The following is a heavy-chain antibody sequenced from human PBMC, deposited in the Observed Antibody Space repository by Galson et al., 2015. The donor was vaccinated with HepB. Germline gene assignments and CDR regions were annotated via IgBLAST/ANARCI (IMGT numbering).Heavy chain of an antibody. CDR3: AKPPLAAAGTAGYFQH. V-gene: IGHV3-43*01. J-gene: IGHJ1*01. D-gene: IGHD6-13*01. Sequence: SLRLSCAASGFTFDDYTMHWVRQAPGKGLEWVSLISWDGGSTYYADSVKGRFTISRDNSKNSLYLQMNSLRTEDTALYYCAKPPLAAAGTAGYFQHWGQGTLVTVSS. CDR2: ISWDGGST. CDR1: GFTFDDYT.